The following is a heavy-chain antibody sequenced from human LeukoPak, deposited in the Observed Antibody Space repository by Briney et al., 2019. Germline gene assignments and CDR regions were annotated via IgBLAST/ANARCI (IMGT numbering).Heavy chain of an antibody. V-gene: IGHV3-23*01. CDR1: GFTFSSYA. CDR2: IRGSGGST. Sequence: GGSLRLSCAASGFTFSSYAMSWVRQAPGKGLEWVSAIRGSGGSTYYADSVKGRFTISRDNSKNTLYLQMNSLRAEDTAVYYCAPSLRKYYFDYWGQGTLVTVSS. CDR3: APSLRKYYFDY. J-gene: IGHJ4*02.